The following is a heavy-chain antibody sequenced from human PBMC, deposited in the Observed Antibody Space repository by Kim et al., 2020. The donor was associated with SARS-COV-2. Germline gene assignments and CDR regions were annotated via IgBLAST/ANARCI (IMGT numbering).Heavy chain of an antibody. Sequence: SETLSLTCTVSGASISSRSYNWGWVRQPPGKGLEWIGTIYYTGSTYYKPSLKSRVTLSVDTSKNHFSLKSNSVTAADTAVYYCTRWYSSAADYWGQGTPV. CDR3: TRWYSSAADY. V-gene: IGHV4-39*01. CDR2: IYYTGST. D-gene: IGHD6-19*01. CDR1: GASISSRSYN. J-gene: IGHJ4*02.